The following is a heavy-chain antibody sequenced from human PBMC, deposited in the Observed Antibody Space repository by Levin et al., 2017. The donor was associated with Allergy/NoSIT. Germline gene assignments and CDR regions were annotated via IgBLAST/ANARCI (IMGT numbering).Heavy chain of an antibody. CDR1: GGSFSGYY. CDR3: ARVLYCSGGSCYQAFDY. D-gene: IGHD2-15*01. CDR2: INHSGST. V-gene: IGHV4-34*01. J-gene: IGHJ4*02. Sequence: SETLSLTCAVYGGSFSGYYWSWIRQPPGKGLEWIGEINHSGSTNYNPSLKSRVTISVDTSKNQFSLKLSSVTAADTAVYYCARVLYCSGGSCYQAFDYWGQGTLVTVSS.